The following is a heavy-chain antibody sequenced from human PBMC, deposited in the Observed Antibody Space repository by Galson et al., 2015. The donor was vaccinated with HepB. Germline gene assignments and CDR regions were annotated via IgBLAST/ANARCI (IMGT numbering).Heavy chain of an antibody. Sequence: SLRLSCAASGFTFRSYGMSWVRQAPGKGLEWVSTITSGGSTHYADSVKGRFTISRDNSKNTLYVQINSLRAEDTAVYYCAKEYYDRSVYRPEYFQQWGQGTLVIVSS. V-gene: IGHV3-23*01. J-gene: IGHJ1*01. CDR3: AKEYYDRSVYRPEYFQQ. CDR2: ITSGGST. CDR1: GFTFRSYG. D-gene: IGHD3-22*01.